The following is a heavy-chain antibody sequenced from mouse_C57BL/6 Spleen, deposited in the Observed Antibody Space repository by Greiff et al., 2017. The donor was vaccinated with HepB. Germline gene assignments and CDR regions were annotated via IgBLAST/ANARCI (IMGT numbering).Heavy chain of an antibody. CDR1: GYTFTSYW. CDR3: ARGGYSKGGFDY. D-gene: IGHD2-5*01. CDR2: IDPSDSYT. J-gene: IGHJ2*01. Sequence: QVQLQQPGAELVMPGASVKLSCKASGYTFTSYWMHWVKQRPGQGLEWIGEIDPSDSYTNYNQKFKGKSTLTVDKSSSTAYMQLSSLTSEDSAVYYCARGGYSKGGFDYWGQGTTLTVSS. V-gene: IGHV1-69*01.